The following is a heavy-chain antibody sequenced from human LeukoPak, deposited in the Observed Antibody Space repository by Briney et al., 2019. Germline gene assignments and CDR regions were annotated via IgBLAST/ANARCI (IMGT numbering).Heavy chain of an antibody. V-gene: IGHV3-21*01. D-gene: IGHD5-24*01. Sequence: GGSLRLSCAPSGFTSSSYSMNGVRQPPGKGLKWVSSISSSSSYIYYADSVKGRFTISRDNAKNSLYLQMNSLRAEDTAVYYCARDAGGRGPWGQGTLVTVSS. CDR1: GFTSSSYS. J-gene: IGHJ5*02. CDR3: ARDAGGRGP. CDR2: ISSSSSYI.